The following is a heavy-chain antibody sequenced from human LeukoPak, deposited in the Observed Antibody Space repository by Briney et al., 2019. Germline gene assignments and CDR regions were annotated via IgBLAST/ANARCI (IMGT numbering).Heavy chain of an antibody. J-gene: IGHJ4*02. D-gene: IGHD3-16*01. CDR3: VRGGGYYLDY. CDR1: GFTFSRYW. Sequence: GGSLRLSCAASGFTFSRYWMHSVRQAPGKGLVWVSRLNSDGSSTTYAYSVKDRFTISRDNPKNTQYLQINSLRAEETPVYYCVRGGGYYLDYWGQGTLVTVSS. V-gene: IGHV3-74*01. CDR2: LNSDGSST.